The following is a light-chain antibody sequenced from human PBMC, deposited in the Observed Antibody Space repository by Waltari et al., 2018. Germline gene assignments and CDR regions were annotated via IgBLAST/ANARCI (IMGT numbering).Light chain of an antibody. J-gene: IGKJ1*01. V-gene: IGKV3-11*01. Sequence: EIVLTQSPATLSLSPGERATLSCRASQSVSSYLAWYQQKPGQAPRHLIYDASNRATGIPARFSGSGSGTDFTLTISSLEPEDFAVYYCQQRSNWPPWTFGQGTKVEIK. CDR2: DAS. CDR3: QQRSNWPPWT. CDR1: QSVSSY.